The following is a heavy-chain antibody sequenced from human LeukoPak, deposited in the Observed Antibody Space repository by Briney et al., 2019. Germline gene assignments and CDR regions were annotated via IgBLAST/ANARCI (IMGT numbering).Heavy chain of an antibody. J-gene: IGHJ4*02. V-gene: IGHV1-18*01. D-gene: IGHD3-22*01. CDR2: ISAYNGNT. CDR3: ARGDYYDSNGYYPGDY. CDR1: GYTFTSYG. Sequence: GASVKISYKASGYTFTSYGISWVRQAPGQGLEWMGWISAYNGNTNYAQKLQGRVTMTTDTSTSTAYMELRSLRSDDTAVYYCARGDYYDSNGYYPGDYWGQGTLVTVSS.